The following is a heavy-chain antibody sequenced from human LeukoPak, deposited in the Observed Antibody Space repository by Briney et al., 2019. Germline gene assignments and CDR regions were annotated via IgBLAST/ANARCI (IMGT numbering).Heavy chain of an antibody. V-gene: IGHV5-51*01. CDR3: ARQVENYYGSGSYLDY. J-gene: IGHJ4*02. Sequence: KAGESLKISCKGSGYSFTSYWIGWVRQMPGKGLEWMGIIYPGDSDTRYSPSFQGQVTISADKSISTAYLQWSSLKASDTAMYYCARQVENYYGSGSYLDYWGQGTLVTVSS. CDR1: GYSFTSYW. CDR2: IYPGDSDT. D-gene: IGHD3-10*01.